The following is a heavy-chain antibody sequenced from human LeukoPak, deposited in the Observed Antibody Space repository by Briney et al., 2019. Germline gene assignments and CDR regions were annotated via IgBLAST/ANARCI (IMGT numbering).Heavy chain of an antibody. CDR2: MNPNSGNT. Sequence: ASVKVSCKASGYTFTSYDINWVRQATGQGLEWMGWMNPNSGNTGYAQKLQGRVTMTTDTSTSTAYMELRSLRSDDTAVYYCARTHRMVITTPLYYWGQGTLVTVSS. V-gene: IGHV1-8*01. CDR1: GYTFTSYD. CDR3: ARTHRMVITTPLYY. D-gene: IGHD3-22*01. J-gene: IGHJ4*02.